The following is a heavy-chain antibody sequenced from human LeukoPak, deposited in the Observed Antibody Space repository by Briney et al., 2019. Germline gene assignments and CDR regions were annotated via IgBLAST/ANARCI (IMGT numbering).Heavy chain of an antibody. V-gene: IGHV3-30-3*01. CDR3: ARDRRRYFDY. CDR2: ISYDGSNK. Sequence: PGRSLRLSCAASGFTFSSYAMHWVRQAPGKGLEWVAVISYDGSNKYYADSVKGRFTISRDNAKNTLYLQMNSLRAEDTAVYYCARDRRRYFDYWGQGTLVTVSS. CDR1: GFTFSSYA. J-gene: IGHJ4*02.